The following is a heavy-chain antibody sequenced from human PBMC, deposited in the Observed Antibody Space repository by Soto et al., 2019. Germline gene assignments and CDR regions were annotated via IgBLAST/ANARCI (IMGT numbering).Heavy chain of an antibody. V-gene: IGHV1-2*02. CDR2: IXPNXXDX. D-gene: IGHD3-9*01. CDR3: ARDARGTRGFDEMDI. CDR1: GYIFTGYH. J-gene: IGHJ6*02. Sequence: ASVKVSCKTSGYIFTGYHIHWVRQAPGRGLEWMGWIXPNXXDXXXXXNXXGRVTMTRDTSFNLVYMEMSGLMSDDTAVYYCARDARGTRGFDEMDIWGQGTTVTASS.